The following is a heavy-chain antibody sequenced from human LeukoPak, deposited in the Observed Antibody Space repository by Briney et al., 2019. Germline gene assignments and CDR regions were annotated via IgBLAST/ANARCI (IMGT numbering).Heavy chain of an antibody. D-gene: IGHD2-21*02. CDR2: ISVYNGNT. V-gene: IGHV1-18*01. J-gene: IGHJ2*01. Sequence: ASVKVSCKASGYTFTSYGISWVRQAPGQGLEWMGWISVYNGNTNYAQKLQDRVTMTTDTSTNTAYMELRSLRSDNTAVYYCARVHVVVTAIPAGWYFDLWGRGTLVTVSS. CDR3: ARVHVVVTAIPAGWYFDL. CDR1: GYTFTSYG.